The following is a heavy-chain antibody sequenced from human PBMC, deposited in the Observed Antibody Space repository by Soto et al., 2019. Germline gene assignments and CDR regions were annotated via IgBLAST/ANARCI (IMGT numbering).Heavy chain of an antibody. J-gene: IGHJ6*02. V-gene: IGHV1-69*06. CDR1: GGTFSSYA. CDR3: AREGVTIFGVVTYYVMDV. Sequence: QVQLVQSGAEVKKPGSSVKVSCKASGGTFSSYAISWVRQAPGQGLEWMGGIIRIFGTANYAQKFQGRVTITADKTTSTTYMELSSLRSEDTAVYYCAREGVTIFGVVTYYVMDVWGQGTTVTVSS. CDR2: IIRIFGTA. D-gene: IGHD3-3*01.